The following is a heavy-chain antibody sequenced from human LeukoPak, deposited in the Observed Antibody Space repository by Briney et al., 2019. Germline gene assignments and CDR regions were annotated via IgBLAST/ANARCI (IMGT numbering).Heavy chain of an antibody. D-gene: IGHD5-24*01. CDR3: ARSGRDGYKVGY. V-gene: IGHV3-30*03. J-gene: IGHJ4*02. CDR2: ISYDGSDK. Sequence: GGSLRLSCAASGFTFSSYGMHWVRQAPGKGLEWVAVISYDGSDKYYADSVKGRFTISRDNAKNSLYLQMNSLRAEDTAVYYCARSGRDGYKVGYWGQGTLVTVSS. CDR1: GFTFSSYG.